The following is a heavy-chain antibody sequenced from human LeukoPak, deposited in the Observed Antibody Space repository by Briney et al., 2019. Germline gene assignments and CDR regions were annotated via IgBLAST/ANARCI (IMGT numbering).Heavy chain of an antibody. J-gene: IGHJ4*02. V-gene: IGHV3-21*01. D-gene: IGHD3-22*01. CDR1: EFTFSSYS. Sequence: PGGSLRLSCTVSEFTFSSYSMNRVRQAPGKGLEWVASINRGATYIYYADSMKGRFTISRDDAKSSLYLQMNSLRAEDTAVYYCVRLRRNSDSSGYYYYYDYWGQGILVTVSS. CDR3: VRLRRNSDSSGYYYYYDY. CDR2: INRGATYI.